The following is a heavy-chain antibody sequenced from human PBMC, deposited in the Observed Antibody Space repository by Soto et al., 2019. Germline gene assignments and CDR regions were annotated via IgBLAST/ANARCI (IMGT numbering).Heavy chain of an antibody. CDR2: IKQDGSEK. CDR1: GFTFSSYW. V-gene: IGHV3-7*01. Sequence: GGSLRLSCAASGFTFSSYWMSWVRQAPGKGLEWVANIKQDGSEKYYVDSVKGRFTISRDNAKNSLYLQMNSLRAEDTAVYYCARDTLGGSSWYNFRYYYYYYMDVWGKGTTVTVSS. J-gene: IGHJ6*03. CDR3: ARDTLGGSSWYNFRYYYYYYMDV. D-gene: IGHD6-13*01.